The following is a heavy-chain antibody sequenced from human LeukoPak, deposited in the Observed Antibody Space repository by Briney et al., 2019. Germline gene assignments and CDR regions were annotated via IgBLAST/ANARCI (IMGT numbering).Heavy chain of an antibody. V-gene: IGHV4-59*01. CDR1: GGSISSYY. CDR2: ICYGGST. CDR3: ARELYSSSQRWFDP. J-gene: IGHJ5*02. Sequence: PSETLSLTCTVSGGSISSYYWSWIRQPPGKGLEWIGYICYGGSTNYNPSLKSRVTISVDTSKNQFSLKLSSVTAADTAVYYCARELYSSSQRWFDPWGQGTLVTVSS. D-gene: IGHD6-13*01.